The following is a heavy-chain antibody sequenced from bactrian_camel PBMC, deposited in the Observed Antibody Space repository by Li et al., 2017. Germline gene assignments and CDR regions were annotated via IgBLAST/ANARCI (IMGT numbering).Heavy chain of an antibody. CDR1: GVPFGRAA. V-gene: IGHV3S1*01. CDR2: INFSGGST. D-gene: IGHD7*01. J-gene: IGHJ7*01. Sequence: QVQLVESGGGLVQPGGSLRLACQASGVPFGRAAIHWVRRAPGKGLEWVSAINFSGGSTFYLGSVKGRFTLSQDRGKNTVYLQLNNLIIEDTGIYYCANTGNFGMDYWGNGTQVTVS.